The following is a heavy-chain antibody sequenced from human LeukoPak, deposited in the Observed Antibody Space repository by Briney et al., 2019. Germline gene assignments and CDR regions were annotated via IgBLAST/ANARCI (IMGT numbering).Heavy chain of an antibody. J-gene: IGHJ5*02. V-gene: IGHV4-30-2*03. CDR3: TRRGYGNNWFDP. Sequence: SETLSLTCTVSGASISRGAYYWSWIRQPPGKGLEWIGYIFHSGSTYYNPSLKSRVTISVDTSKNQFSLKLSSVTAADTAVYFCTRRGYGNNWFDPWGQGTRVTVSS. CDR2: IFHSGST. CDR1: GASISRGAYY. D-gene: IGHD4-17*01.